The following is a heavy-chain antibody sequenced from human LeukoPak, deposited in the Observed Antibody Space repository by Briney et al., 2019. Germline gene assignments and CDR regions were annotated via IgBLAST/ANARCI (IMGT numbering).Heavy chain of an antibody. Sequence: GGSLRLSCAASGFTLSSYAMSWVRQPPGRGLEWVSAISGSGGSTYYADTVKGHSTISRYKSMNTLYLQKKSLRAEDTAVYACAKSRWLVRKLYHFDYWGQGTLVTVSS. J-gene: IGHJ4*02. CDR1: GFTLSSYA. CDR3: AKSRWLVRKLYHFDY. D-gene: IGHD4-23*01. CDR2: ISGSGGST. V-gene: IGHV3-23*01.